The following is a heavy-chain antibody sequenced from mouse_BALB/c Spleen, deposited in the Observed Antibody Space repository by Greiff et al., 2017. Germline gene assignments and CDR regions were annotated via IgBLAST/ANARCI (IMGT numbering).Heavy chain of an antibody. D-gene: IGHD2-10*02. V-gene: IGHV1S56*01. Sequence: VQLQPSGPELVKPGALVKISRQASGYTFPSYAINWVKQRPGQGLEWIGWSYPGDGSTKYNEKFKGKATLTADKSSSTAYMQLSSLTSENSAVYVCARRGYGNMDYWGQGTSVTGSS. CDR2: SYPGDGST. CDR3: ARRGYGNMDY. J-gene: IGHJ4*01. CDR1: GYTFPSYA.